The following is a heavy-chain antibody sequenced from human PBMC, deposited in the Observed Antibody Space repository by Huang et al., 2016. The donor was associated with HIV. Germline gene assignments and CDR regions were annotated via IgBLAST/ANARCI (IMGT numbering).Heavy chain of an antibody. V-gene: IGHV1-8*03. CDR1: GFNFNNYD. D-gene: IGHD3-22*01. Sequence: QVQLVQSGAEVKKPGASVKVSCKASGFNFNNYDFNWVRQASGKGIEWMGWRNPKSGNTGYAKKFQGRVTITRNTSITTADMELRSLRSEDTAVYYCARARGFLYDSTGYYSRYYFDSWGQGTLVTISS. CDR3: ARARGFLYDSTGYYSRYYFDS. J-gene: IGHJ4*02. CDR2: RNPKSGNT.